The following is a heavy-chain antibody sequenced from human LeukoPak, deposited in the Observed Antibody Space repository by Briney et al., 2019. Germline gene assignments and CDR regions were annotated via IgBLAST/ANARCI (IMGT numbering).Heavy chain of an antibody. J-gene: IGHJ4*02. V-gene: IGHV3-7*03. CDR2: IKLDGSEK. Sequence: GGSLRLSCVASGFTFGKYWMSWVRQAPGKGLEWVANIKLDGSEKNYVDSVKGRFTISRDNTKNSLYLQMNSLRAEDTAVFYCARDQYDTWSRRGNFDSWGQGTLVVVSS. CDR3: ARDQYDTWSRRGNFDS. CDR1: GFTFGKYW. D-gene: IGHD3-3*01.